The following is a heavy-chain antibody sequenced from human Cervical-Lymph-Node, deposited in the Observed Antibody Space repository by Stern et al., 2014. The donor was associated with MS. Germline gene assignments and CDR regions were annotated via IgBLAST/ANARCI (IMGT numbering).Heavy chain of an antibody. J-gene: IGHJ4*02. CDR3: ASHHYYDSSAGLDY. V-gene: IGHV3-11*06. CDR1: GLTFSDYY. Sequence: VQLAESGGGLVKPGGSLRLSCVASGLTFSDYYMTWIRQAPGKGLEWLSYISSGSSYTNYADSVKGRFTISRDNAKNSLYLQMNSLRADDTAVYYCASHHYYDSSAGLDYWGQGTLVTVSS. D-gene: IGHD3-22*01. CDR2: ISSGSSYT.